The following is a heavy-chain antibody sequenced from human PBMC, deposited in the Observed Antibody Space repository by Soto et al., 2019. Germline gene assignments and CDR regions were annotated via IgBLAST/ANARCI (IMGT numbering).Heavy chain of an antibody. Sequence: SETLSLTCTVSGGSISSGGYYWSWIRQHPGKGLEWIGYIYYSGSTYYNPSLKSRVTISVDTSKNQFSLKLSSVTAADTAVYYCAREGRIAAAGGVDYWGQGTLVTVS. J-gene: IGHJ4*02. V-gene: IGHV4-31*03. D-gene: IGHD6-13*01. CDR2: IYYSGST. CDR3: AREGRIAAAGGVDY. CDR1: GGSISSGGYY.